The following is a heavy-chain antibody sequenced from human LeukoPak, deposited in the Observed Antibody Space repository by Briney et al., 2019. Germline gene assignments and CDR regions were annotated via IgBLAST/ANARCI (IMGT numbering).Heavy chain of an antibody. V-gene: IGHV1-8*02. CDR3: ARKVRIAAAGSYYYGMDV. Sequence: ASVKVSCKASGYTFTGYYMHWVRQATGQGLEWMGWMNPNSGNTGYAQKFQGRVTMTRNTSISTAYMELSSLRSEDTAVYYCARKVRIAAAGSYYYGMDVWGQGTTVTVSS. CDR1: GYTFTGYY. CDR2: MNPNSGNT. J-gene: IGHJ6*02. D-gene: IGHD6-13*01.